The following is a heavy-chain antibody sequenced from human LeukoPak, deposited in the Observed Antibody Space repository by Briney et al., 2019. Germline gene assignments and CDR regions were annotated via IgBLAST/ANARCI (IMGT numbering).Heavy chain of an antibody. D-gene: IGHD3-10*01. CDR3: ARTYGSGLYNWFDP. V-gene: IGHV1-46*01. Sequence: ASVKVSCKTSGYTFTSFYIHWVRQGPGQGLEWMGTINPHFDTTNYAPKFQGRVTMTTDTSTSTAYMELRSLRSDDTAVYYCARTYGSGLYNWFDPWGQGTLVTVSS. CDR1: GYTFTSFY. J-gene: IGHJ5*02. CDR2: INPHFDTT.